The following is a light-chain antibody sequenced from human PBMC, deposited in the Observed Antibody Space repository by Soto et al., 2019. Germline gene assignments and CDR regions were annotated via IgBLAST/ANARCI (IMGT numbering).Light chain of an antibody. CDR2: DAS. CDR1: QSVSSY. V-gene: IGKV3-11*01. J-gene: IGKJ2*01. Sequence: EIMMTQSPATLSVSPGGRATLSCRASQSVSSYLAWYQQKPGQAPRLLIYDASNRATGIPARFSGSGSGTDFTLTISSLEPEDFAVYYCQQRSNWPLYTFGQGTKVDIK. CDR3: QQRSNWPLYT.